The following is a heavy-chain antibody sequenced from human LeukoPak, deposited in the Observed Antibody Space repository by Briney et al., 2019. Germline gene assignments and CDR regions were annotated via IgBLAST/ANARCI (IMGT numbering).Heavy chain of an antibody. Sequence: SETLSLTCTVSGGSIRSYYWSWIRQSPGKGLEWIGQIYYSGSTNYNPSLKSRVTISVDTSKNQFSLKLTSVTAADTAMYYCARHQESGIVGATRASYYYYMDVWGKGTTVTVSS. CDR3: ARHQESGIVGATRASYYYYMDV. D-gene: IGHD1-26*01. CDR2: IYYSGST. V-gene: IGHV4-59*01. J-gene: IGHJ6*03. CDR1: GGSIRSYY.